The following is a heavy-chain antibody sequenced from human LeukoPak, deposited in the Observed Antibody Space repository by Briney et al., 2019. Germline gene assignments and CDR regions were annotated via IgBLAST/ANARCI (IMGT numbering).Heavy chain of an antibody. CDR2: IDPSDSYT. J-gene: IGHJ4*02. V-gene: IGHV5-10-1*01. Sequence: GESLRISCKGSGYSFTSYWISWVRQMPGKGLEWMGRIDPSDSYTNYSPSFQGHVTLSADKSISTAYLQWSSLKASDTAMYYCVRLIYSSDWHDYWGQGTLVTVSS. CDR3: VRLIYSSDWHDY. CDR1: GYSFTSYW. D-gene: IGHD6-19*01.